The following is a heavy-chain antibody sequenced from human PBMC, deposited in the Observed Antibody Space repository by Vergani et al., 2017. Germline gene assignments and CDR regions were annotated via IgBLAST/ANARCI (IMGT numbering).Heavy chain of an antibody. D-gene: IGHD1-26*01. Sequence: QVQLQESGPGLVKPPGTLSLTCAVSGGSISSSNWWSWIRQPPGKGLEWIGYIYYSGFTYYNPSLKSRVSISVDTSKNQFSLKLSSVTAADTAVYYCARYSGGDSEYFQHWGQGTLVTVSS. J-gene: IGHJ1*01. CDR2: IYYSGFT. V-gene: IGHV4-4*03. CDR1: GGSISSSNW. CDR3: ARYSGGDSEYFQH.